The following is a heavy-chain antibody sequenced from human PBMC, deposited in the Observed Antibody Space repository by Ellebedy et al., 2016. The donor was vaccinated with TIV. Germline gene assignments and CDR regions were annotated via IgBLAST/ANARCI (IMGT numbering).Heavy chain of an antibody. CDR3: ARVNGSGSYFSDY. J-gene: IGHJ4*02. V-gene: IGHV1-18*04. Sequence: AASVKVSCKAFGYTFSSYGFMWVRQAPGPGLEWMGWISDNNGKIEYAQKFQGRVTMTTDTSTSIGYMELRSLRSDDTAVYYCARVNGSGSYFSDYWGQGTLVTVSS. CDR1: GYTFSSYG. CDR2: ISDNNGKI. D-gene: IGHD3-10*01.